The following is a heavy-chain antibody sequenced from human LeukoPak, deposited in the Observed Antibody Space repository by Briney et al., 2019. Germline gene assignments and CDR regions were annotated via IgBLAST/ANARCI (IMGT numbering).Heavy chain of an antibody. CDR1: GYSFSSYW. J-gene: IGHJ4*02. D-gene: IGHD2-2*01. CDR3: ARHLSDITSSPNY. Sequence: GGSLQISCKAAGYSFSSYWIAWGRRMPGKGLEWMGAIYPRDSRITYSASFQDQVTISADKSISTAYLQWTSLKASDTAMYYCARHLSDITSSPNYWGPGTLVTVSS. CDR2: IYPRDSRI. V-gene: IGHV5-51*01.